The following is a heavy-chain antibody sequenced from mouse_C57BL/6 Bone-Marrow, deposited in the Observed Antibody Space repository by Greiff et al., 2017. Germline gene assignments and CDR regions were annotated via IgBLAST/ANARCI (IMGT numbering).Heavy chain of an antibody. CDR3: ARRGDGYRTFAMDY. V-gene: IGHV1-63*01. CDR1: GYTFTNYW. CDR2: IYPGGGYT. Sequence: VQRVESGAELVRPGTSVKMSCKASGYTFTNYWIGWAKQRPGHGLEWIGDIYPGGGYTNYNEKFKGKATLTADKSSSTAYMQFSSLTSEDSAIYYCARRGDGYRTFAMDYWGQGTSVTVSS. J-gene: IGHJ4*01. D-gene: IGHD2-3*01.